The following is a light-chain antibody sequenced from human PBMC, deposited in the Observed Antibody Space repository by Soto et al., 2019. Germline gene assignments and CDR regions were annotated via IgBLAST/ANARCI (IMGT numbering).Light chain of an antibody. V-gene: IGLV1-44*01. CDR2: TND. Sequence: HSVLTQPPSASGTPGQGVTISCSGSSSNIGSNTVNWYQQLPGTAPKLLIYTNDQRPSGVPDRFSGSKSGTSASLAITGLQAEDEAEYYCQSFDAGVSGYVFGPGNKVTVL. J-gene: IGLJ1*01. CDR3: QSFDAGVSGYV. CDR1: SSNIGSNT.